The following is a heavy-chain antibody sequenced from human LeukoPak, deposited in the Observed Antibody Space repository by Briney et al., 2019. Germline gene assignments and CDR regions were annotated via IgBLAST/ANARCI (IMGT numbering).Heavy chain of an antibody. CDR3: ARPLAYGSGSYYGAFDI. CDR2: IYYSGST. J-gene: IGHJ3*02. Sequence: SETLSLTCTVSGGFISSSSYYWGWIRQPPGKGLEWIGSIYYSGSTYYNPSLKSRVTISVDTSKNQFSLKLSSVTAADTAVYYCARPLAYGSGSYYGAFDIWGQGTMVTVSS. V-gene: IGHV4-39*01. CDR1: GGFISSSSYY. D-gene: IGHD3-10*01.